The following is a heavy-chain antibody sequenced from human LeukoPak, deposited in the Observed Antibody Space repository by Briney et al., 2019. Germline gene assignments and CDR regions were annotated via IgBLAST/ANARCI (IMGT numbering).Heavy chain of an antibody. D-gene: IGHD1-20*01. CDR1: GFTFSTYN. Sequence: GGSLRLSCTASGFTFSTYNMNWVRQAPGKGLEWVASIKQDGSEKYYVDSMKGRFTISRDNAKNSLYLQMNSLRAEDTAVYYCARLTGTTPTDAFDIWGQGTMVTVSS. V-gene: IGHV3-7*01. CDR2: IKQDGSEK. J-gene: IGHJ3*02. CDR3: ARLTGTTPTDAFDI.